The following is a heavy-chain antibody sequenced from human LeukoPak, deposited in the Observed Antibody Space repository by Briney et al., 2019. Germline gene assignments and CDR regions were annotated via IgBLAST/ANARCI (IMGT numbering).Heavy chain of an antibody. Sequence: GGSLRLSCAASGFTFSSYAMSWVRQAPGKGLEWVSAISGSGGSTYYAGSVKGRFTISRDNSKNTLYLQMNSLRAEDTAVYYCAKGRYSYYYGMDVWGQGTTVTVSS. CDR1: GFTFSSYA. V-gene: IGHV3-23*01. CDR3: AKGRYSYYYGMDV. CDR2: ISGSGGST. J-gene: IGHJ6*02.